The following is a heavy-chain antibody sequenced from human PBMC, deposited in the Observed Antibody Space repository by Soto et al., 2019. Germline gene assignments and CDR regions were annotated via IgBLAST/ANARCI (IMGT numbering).Heavy chain of an antibody. CDR1: GYTFTGHY. V-gene: IGHV1-2*02. Sequence: ASVKVSCKASGYTFTGHYMHWVRQAPGQGLEWMGWINPNSGGTNYAQKFQGRVTMTRDTSISTAYMELSRLRSDDTAVYYGARDQFPVGKRFDSWAQGTLVT. CDR2: INPNSGGT. J-gene: IGHJ5*01. D-gene: IGHD7-27*01. CDR3: ARDQFPVGKRFDS.